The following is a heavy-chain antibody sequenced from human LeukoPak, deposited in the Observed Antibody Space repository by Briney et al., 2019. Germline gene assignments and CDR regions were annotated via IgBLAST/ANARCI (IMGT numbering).Heavy chain of an antibody. D-gene: IGHD3-22*01. CDR1: GFTVSSNY. Sequence: PGGSLRLSCAASGFTVSSNYMSWVRQAPGKGLEWVSVIYSGGTTYYADSVKGRFTISRADSRNTLYLQMSSLGAEDTAVYYCARMLISSGYYVDCWGQGTLVTVSS. CDR3: ARMLISSGYYVDC. V-gene: IGHV3-53*01. CDR2: IYSGGTT. J-gene: IGHJ4*02.